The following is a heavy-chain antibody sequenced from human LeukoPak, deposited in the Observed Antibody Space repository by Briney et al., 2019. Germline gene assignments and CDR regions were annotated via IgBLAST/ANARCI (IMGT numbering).Heavy chain of an antibody. V-gene: IGHV3-11*01. J-gene: IGHJ5*02. CDR1: GFTFSDNY. Sequence: GGSLRLSCAASGFTFSDNYTSWIRQAPGKGLEWVSYISSSGTTIYYADSVKGRFTISRDNAKKSLYLQMNSLTAEDTAVYYCARGPLTWFDPWGQGTLVTVSS. CDR2: ISSSGTTI. CDR3: ARGPLTWFDP.